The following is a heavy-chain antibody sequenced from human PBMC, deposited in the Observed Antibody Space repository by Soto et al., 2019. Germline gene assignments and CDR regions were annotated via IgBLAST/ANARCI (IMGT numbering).Heavy chain of an antibody. D-gene: IGHD3-3*01. CDR2: ISGSGGST. Sequence: QPGGSLRLSCAASGFTFSSYAMSWVRQAPGKGLEWVSAISGSGGSTYYADSVKGRFTISRDNSKNTLYLQMNSLRAEDTAVYYCAKSNQRYDVWSGYYGYYGMDVWGQGTTVTVSS. CDR1: GFTFSSYA. V-gene: IGHV3-23*01. CDR3: AKSNQRYDVWSGYYGYYGMDV. J-gene: IGHJ6*02.